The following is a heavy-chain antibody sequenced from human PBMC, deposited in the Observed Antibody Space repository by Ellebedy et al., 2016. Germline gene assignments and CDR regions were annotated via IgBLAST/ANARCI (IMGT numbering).Heavy chain of an antibody. CDR2: IKQDGSEK. CDR1: GFTFSRYW. J-gene: IGHJ4*02. D-gene: IGHD2-2*02. Sequence: GESLKIPXAASGFTFSRYWMSWVRQAPGKGLEWVANIKQDGSEKHYVDSVKGRITISRDNAKNSLYLKMNSLRAEDTAVYYCARGGYCSSTSCYTDVRGPEDSWGQGTLVTVSS. CDR3: ARGGYCSSTSCYTDVRGPEDS. V-gene: IGHV3-7*01.